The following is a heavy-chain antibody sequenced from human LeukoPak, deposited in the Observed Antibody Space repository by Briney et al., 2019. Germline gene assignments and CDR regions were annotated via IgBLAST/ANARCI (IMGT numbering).Heavy chain of an antibody. Sequence: GGCLRLSCAASGFTFSNYAMNWGRKAPGKGLERVSGISGGGAGTFYADSVKGRFTISRDISKSTLFLQMNSLRVEDTAVYNCAKATGSYPSNPFDFWGQGTLVTVSS. D-gene: IGHD1-26*01. J-gene: IGHJ4*02. CDR1: GFTFSNYA. CDR3: AKATGSYPSNPFDF. CDR2: ISGGGAGT. V-gene: IGHV3-23*01.